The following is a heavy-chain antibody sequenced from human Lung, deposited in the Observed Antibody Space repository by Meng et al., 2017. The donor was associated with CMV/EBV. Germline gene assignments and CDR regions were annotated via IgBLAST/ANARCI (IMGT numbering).Heavy chain of an antibody. V-gene: IGHV3-7*01. CDR1: GFTFSDYW. Sequence: ESXKISCAASGFTFSDYWMSWVRQTPGKGLEWVANIQKDGGEKYYVDSVKGRFTISRDNAKNSVYLQINNLRADDTAVYYCARDPDYADVLDHWGQGTLVTVSS. D-gene: IGHD4-17*01. CDR3: ARDPDYADVLDH. CDR2: IQKDGGEK. J-gene: IGHJ4*02.